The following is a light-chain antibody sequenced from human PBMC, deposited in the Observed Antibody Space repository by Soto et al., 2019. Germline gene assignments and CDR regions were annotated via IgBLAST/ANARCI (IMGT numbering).Light chain of an antibody. Sequence: QSVLTQPPSASGTHGQTVTISCSGSSSNIGSAYIYWYQHLPGTAPKLLIYRNNQRPSGVPDRFSASKSGTSASLAISGLRSEDDADYYCAAWDDSLVVFGGGTQLTVL. CDR3: AAWDDSLVV. V-gene: IGLV1-47*01. J-gene: IGLJ7*01. CDR2: RNN. CDR1: SSNIGSAY.